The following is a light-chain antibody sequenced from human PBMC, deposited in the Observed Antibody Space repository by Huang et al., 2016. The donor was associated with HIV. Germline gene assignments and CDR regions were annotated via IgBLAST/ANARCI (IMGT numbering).Light chain of an antibody. V-gene: IGKV3-15*01. CDR1: QSVNSN. J-gene: IGKJ4*01. CDR3: QQYNNWPL. Sequence: EIVMTQSSDTLSVSPGERVTLSFRASQSVNSNLAWYQQKPGQAPRLLIVGASTRATGIPARFTGSWSVTECTLTISSLQSEDFAVYYCQQYNNWPLFGGGTKVEIK. CDR2: GAS.